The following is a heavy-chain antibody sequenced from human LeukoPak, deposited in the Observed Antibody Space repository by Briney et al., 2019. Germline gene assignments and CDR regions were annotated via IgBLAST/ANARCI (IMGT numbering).Heavy chain of an antibody. D-gene: IGHD2-15*01. J-gene: IGHJ5*02. CDR3: TRDRGTYNWFDP. Sequence: GGSLRLSCAASGFTFSGSAVHGVRQSSGKGLEWVGHIDKKDNLYATAYAESGNGRFTISRDDSKDTAFVHMDSLKTEDTALYYCTRDRGTYNWFDPWGQGPLVTVSS. CDR1: GFTFSGSA. V-gene: IGHV3-73*01. CDR2: IDKKDNLYAT.